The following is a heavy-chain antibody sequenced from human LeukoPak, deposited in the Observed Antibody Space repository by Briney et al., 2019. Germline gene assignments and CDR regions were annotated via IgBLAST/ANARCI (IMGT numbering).Heavy chain of an antibody. CDR1: GFTFSSYA. CDR3: ARDGGIIRFGGQDV. V-gene: IGHV3-7*01. J-gene: IGHJ6*02. D-gene: IGHD3-16*01. CDR2: MNRDGSEK. Sequence: GGSLRLSCAASGFTFSSYAMSWVRQAPGKGLEWVANMNRDGSEKNYVDSIKGRFTISRDNAANSLYLQMNSLRVEDTAVYYCARDGGIIRFGGQDVWGQGTTVIVS.